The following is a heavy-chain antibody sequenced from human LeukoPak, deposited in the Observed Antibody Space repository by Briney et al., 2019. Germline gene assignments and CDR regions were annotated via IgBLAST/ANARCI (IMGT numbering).Heavy chain of an antibody. CDR3: ARRYYYDSSGYFFDL. D-gene: IGHD3-22*01. J-gene: IGHJ4*02. V-gene: IGHV3-74*01. CDR2: MNSDGGTT. CDR1: GFTFRSHW. Sequence: GGSLRLSCAASGFTFRSHWMHWVRHAPGKGLVWVARMNSDGGTTTYTDSVKGRFTISRDNAKNTLYLQMNSLRAEDSAVYYCARRYYYDSSGYFFDLWGQGTLVTVSS.